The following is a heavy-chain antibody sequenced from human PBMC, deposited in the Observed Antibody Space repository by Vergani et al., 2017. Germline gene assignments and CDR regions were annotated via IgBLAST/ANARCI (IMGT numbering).Heavy chain of an antibody. D-gene: IGHD4-23*01. J-gene: IGHJ4*02. CDR3: SRESKGNPSSLDY. CDR1: SFKLGDYG. CDR2: TWYEGNNN. V-gene: IGHV3-33*01. Sequence: QVQLVESGGGVVQPGRSLRLSCPPSSFKLGDYGMHWVRQAPGRGLEWVSMTWYEGNNNYYADSVKGRFTISKDISNNTLYLQMNSLRGDDTTVYYYSRESKGNPSSLDYWGQGTLVTVSS.